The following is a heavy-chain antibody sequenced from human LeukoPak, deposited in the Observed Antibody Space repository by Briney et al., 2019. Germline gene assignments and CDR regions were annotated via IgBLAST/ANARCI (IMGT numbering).Heavy chain of an antibody. CDR2: VYYGRSP. D-gene: IGHD6-25*01. Sequence: SETLSLTCTVSGDSISRSTYYWAWIRQPPGKGLEWIGSVYYGRSPYFNPSLESRATISVDTSKNHFSLKMSSVTAADMAVYYCARSSGTGTFSYWGQGTLVTVSS. CDR1: GDSISRSTYY. CDR3: ARSSGTGTFSY. J-gene: IGHJ4*02. V-gene: IGHV4-39*02.